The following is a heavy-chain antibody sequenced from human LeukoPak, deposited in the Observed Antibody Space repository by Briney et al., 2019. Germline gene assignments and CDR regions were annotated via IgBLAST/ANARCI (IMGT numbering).Heavy chain of an antibody. V-gene: IGHV3-48*03. J-gene: IGHJ3*02. CDR3: ARDLGDYVGYDAFDI. CDR2: ISSSGSNK. D-gene: IGHD4-17*01. Sequence: GGSLRLSCAASGFTFGSFEMNWVRQAPAKGLEWLSYISSSGSNKYYADSLKGRFTISRDNAKNSLYLQMNSLTAEDTADYYCARDLGDYVGYDAFDIWGQGTRVTVSS. CDR1: GFTFGSFE.